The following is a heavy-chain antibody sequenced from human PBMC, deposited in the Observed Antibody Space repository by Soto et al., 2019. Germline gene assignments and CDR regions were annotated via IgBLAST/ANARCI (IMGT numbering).Heavy chain of an antibody. V-gene: IGHV1-18*04. J-gene: IGHJ5*02. Sequence: QVQLVQSGAEVKKPGASVKVSCKASGYTFTSHSIIWVRRAPGEGLEWVGWISAYNGYTNSAENFQGRVTMTTDASTNTAYMELRSLRSDDTAVYYCXRVGYXYGSGSYVFDPWGQGTLVTVSS. CDR3: XRVGYXYGSGSYVFDP. CDR1: GYTFTSHS. D-gene: IGHD3-10*01. CDR2: ISAYNGYT.